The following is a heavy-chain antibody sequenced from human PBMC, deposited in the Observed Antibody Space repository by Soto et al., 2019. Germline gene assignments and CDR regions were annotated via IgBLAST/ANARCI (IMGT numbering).Heavy chain of an antibody. CDR1: GGSISSYY. CDR2: IYYSGST. Sequence: SETLSLTCTVSGGSISSYYWSWIRQPPGKGLEWIGYIYYSGSTNYNPSLKSRVTISVDTSKNQFSLKLSSVTAADTAVYYCARHPGTWFSPQDYYFDYWGQGTLVTVSS. V-gene: IGHV4-59*08. D-gene: IGHD6-13*01. J-gene: IGHJ4*02. CDR3: ARHPGTWFSPQDYYFDY.